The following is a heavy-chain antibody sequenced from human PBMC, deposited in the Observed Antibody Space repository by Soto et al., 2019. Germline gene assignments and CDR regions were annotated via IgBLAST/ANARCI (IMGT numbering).Heavy chain of an antibody. Sequence: PGGSLRLSCVASGFTFSSYAMHWVRQAPGKGLEWVAVISYDGSNKYYADSVKGRFTISRDNSKNTLYLQMNSLRAEDTAVYYCARPPGGWDCSGGSCYSFDYWGQGTLVTVSS. CDR1: GFTFSSYA. V-gene: IGHV3-30-3*01. D-gene: IGHD2-15*01. J-gene: IGHJ4*02. CDR2: ISYDGSNK. CDR3: ARPPGGWDCSGGSCYSFDY.